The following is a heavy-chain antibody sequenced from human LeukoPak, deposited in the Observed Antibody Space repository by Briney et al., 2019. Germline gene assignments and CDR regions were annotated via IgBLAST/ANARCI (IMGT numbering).Heavy chain of an antibody. CDR2: INPNSGGT. D-gene: IGHD3-22*01. CDR1: GYTFTGYY. Sequence: ASVKVSCKASGYTFTGYYMHWVRQAPGQGLEWMARINPNSGGTNYAQKFQGRVTMTRDTSISTAYMELSRLRSDDTAVYYCARVAYYYDSSGKGAIDYWGQGTLVTVSS. V-gene: IGHV1-2*06. J-gene: IGHJ4*02. CDR3: ARVAYYYDSSGKGAIDY.